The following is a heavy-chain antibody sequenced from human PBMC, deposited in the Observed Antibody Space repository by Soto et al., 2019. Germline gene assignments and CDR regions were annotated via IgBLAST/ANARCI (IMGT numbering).Heavy chain of an antibody. Sequence: QLQLQESGSGLVKPSQTLSLTCAVSGGSISSGGYSWSWIRQPPGKGLEWIGYIYHSGSTYYNPCLKSRVTISVDRSKNQFSLKLSSVTAAGTAVYYCARDGYYYDSSGYYYEGWFDPWGQGTLVTVSS. V-gene: IGHV4-30-2*01. CDR2: IYHSGST. CDR1: GGSISSGGYS. J-gene: IGHJ5*02. CDR3: ARDGYYYDSSGYYYEGWFDP. D-gene: IGHD3-22*01.